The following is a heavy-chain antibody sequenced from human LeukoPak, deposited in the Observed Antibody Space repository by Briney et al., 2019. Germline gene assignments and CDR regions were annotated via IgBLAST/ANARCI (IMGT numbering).Heavy chain of an antibody. CDR3: ARDLYYYDSSGYNWFDP. J-gene: IGHJ5*02. CDR1: GYTFTSYY. D-gene: IGHD3-22*01. CDR2: INPSGGST. Sequence: ASVKVSCKASGYTFTSYYMHWVRQAHGQGLEWMGIINPSGGSTSYAQKFQGRVTMTRDMSTSTVYMELSSLRSEDTAVYYCARDLYYYDSSGYNWFDPWGQGTLVTVSS. V-gene: IGHV1-46*01.